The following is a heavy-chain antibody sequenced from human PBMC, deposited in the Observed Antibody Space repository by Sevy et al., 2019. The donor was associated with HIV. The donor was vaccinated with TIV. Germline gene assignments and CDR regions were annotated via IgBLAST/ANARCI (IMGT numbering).Heavy chain of an antibody. D-gene: IGHD1-26*01. CDR3: AGENAWGRGYS. Sequence: SETSLTCTVSGGSITSLYWNWIRQPPGKGLEWIANIYYNGHINYNPSLKSRVTLSLDTSKNQCSLRLSSVTAADTAMYYCAGENAWGRGYSWGQGTLVTVSS. J-gene: IGHJ4*02. V-gene: IGHV4-59*08. CDR1: GGSITSLY. CDR2: IYYNGHI.